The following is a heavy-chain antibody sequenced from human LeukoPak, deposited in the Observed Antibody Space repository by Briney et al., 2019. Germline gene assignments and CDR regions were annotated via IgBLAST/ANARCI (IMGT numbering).Heavy chain of an antibody. J-gene: IGHJ5*02. CDR2: IYYSGST. Sequence: PSETLSLTCTVSSGSITTGGYYWSWIRQHPGKGLEWIRNIYYSGSTYYNPSLKSRPIISIDTSKNQFSLKLTSVTAAGTAVYYCARGRFLEWSDPSWFDPWGQGTLVTVSS. D-gene: IGHD3-3*01. CDR3: ARGRFLEWSDPSWFDP. CDR1: SGSITTGGYY. V-gene: IGHV4-31*03.